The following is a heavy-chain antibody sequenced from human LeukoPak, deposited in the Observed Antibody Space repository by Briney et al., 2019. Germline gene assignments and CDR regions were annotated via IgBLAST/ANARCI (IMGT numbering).Heavy chain of an antibody. CDR1: GFSLRSSE. CDR2: INSADNVE. CDR3: ARDTVNGPFVISLDL. V-gene: IGHV3-48*03. Sequence: PGGSLRLSCAASGFSLRSSEMNGVRQAPGKAPEGGVHINSADNVEYYTDSVRGRFTMSRDTAKDLLYLQMNSLRDEHTAVYYCARDTVNGPFVISLDLWGQGVLVTVSS. J-gene: IGHJ5*02. D-gene: IGHD2-8*01.